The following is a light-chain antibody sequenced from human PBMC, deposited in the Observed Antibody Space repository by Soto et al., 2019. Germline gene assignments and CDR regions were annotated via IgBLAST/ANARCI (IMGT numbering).Light chain of an antibody. CDR1: QSVSSN. Sequence: EIVMTQSPATLSVSPGERATLPCRASQSVSSNLAWYHQKPGQAPRLLIYGASTRAPGIPARFSGSGSGTEFTLTISSLQSEDFAVYYCQQYNNWPPYTFGQGTKVDIK. CDR2: GAS. V-gene: IGKV3-15*01. CDR3: QQYNNWPPYT. J-gene: IGKJ2*01.